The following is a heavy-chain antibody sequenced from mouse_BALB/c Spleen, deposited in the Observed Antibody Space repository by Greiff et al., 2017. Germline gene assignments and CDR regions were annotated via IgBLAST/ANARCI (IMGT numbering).Heavy chain of an antibody. CDR3: TRSQFITTATFAY. Sequence: VQLQQSGTVLARPGASVKMSCKASGYTFTSYWMHWVKQRPGQGLEWIGAIYPGNSDTSYNQKFKGKAKLTAVTSTSTAYMELSSLTNEDSAVYYCTRSQFITTATFAYWGQGTLVTVSA. CDR2: IYPGNSDT. D-gene: IGHD1-2*01. J-gene: IGHJ3*01. CDR1: GYTFTSYW. V-gene: IGHV1-5*01.